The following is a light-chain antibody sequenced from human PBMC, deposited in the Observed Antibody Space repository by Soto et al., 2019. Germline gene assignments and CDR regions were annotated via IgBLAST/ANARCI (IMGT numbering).Light chain of an antibody. Sequence: EIVLTQSPGTLSLSPGERATLSYRASQSVSSNYLAWYQQKPGQAPRLLIYAASSRATGIPDRFSGSGSGTDFTLTISRLEPEDFAVYYCQQYGRSGYTFGQGTKLEIK. J-gene: IGKJ2*01. CDR3: QQYGRSGYT. CDR2: AAS. CDR1: QSVSSNY. V-gene: IGKV3-20*01.